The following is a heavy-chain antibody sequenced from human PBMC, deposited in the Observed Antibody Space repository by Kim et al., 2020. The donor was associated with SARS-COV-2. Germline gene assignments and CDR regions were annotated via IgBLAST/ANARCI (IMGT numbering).Heavy chain of an antibody. CDR3: ARVTYGDYRCSIDY. CDR1: GYTFTKYG. D-gene: IGHD4-17*01. CDR2: ISTYNGNT. J-gene: IGHJ4*02. V-gene: IGHV1-18*01. Sequence: ASVKVSCKASGYTFTKYGISWVRQAPGQGPEWMGWISTYNGNTNYAQKLQGRVTMTSDTSTTTAYMELRSLRSDDTAVYYCARVTYGDYRCSIDYWGQGTLVTVS.